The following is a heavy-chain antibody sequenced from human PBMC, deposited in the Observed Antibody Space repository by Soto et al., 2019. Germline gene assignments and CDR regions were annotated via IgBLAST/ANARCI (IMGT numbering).Heavy chain of an antibody. J-gene: IGHJ3*02. CDR3: AREPTLRAFDI. CDR2: ITPNSGGT. V-gene: IGHV1-2*02. Sequence: GASAAVTWTACGYSFDVYSRYWVRQAHGQGLEWMGWITPNSGGTNYAEKFQGRVTMTRDTSISTAYMELSRLRSDDTAVYYCAREPTLRAFDICGQRTLVSVSS. CDR1: GYSFDVYS.